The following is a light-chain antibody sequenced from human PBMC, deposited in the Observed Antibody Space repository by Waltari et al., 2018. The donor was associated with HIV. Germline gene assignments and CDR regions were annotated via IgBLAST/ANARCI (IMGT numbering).Light chain of an antibody. CDR1: SSDVGAYNY. Sequence: QSALTQPPSASGSPGQSVTISCTGTSSDVGAYNYVSWFQQHPGKAPKLMIYAVTKLASGVPDRVSGSKSGNTASRTVSGLQAEDEADYYCASHAGSKDVFGGGTRLTVL. CDR3: ASHAGSKDV. J-gene: IGLJ2*01. V-gene: IGLV2-8*01. CDR2: AVT.